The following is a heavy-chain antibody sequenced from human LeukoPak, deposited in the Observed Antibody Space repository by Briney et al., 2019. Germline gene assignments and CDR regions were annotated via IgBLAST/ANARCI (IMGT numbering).Heavy chain of an antibody. D-gene: IGHD6-19*01. J-gene: IGHJ4*02. CDR1: GGSISSSSYY. CDR3: ARSDSSGPLIPLFDY. V-gene: IGHV4-39*01. CDR2: IYYSGST. Sequence: SETLSLTCTVSGGSISSSSYYWGWIRQPPGKGLEWIGSIYYSGSTYYNPSLKSRVTISVDTSKNQFSLKLHSVTAAGTAVYYCARSDSSGPLIPLFDYWGQGTLVTVSS.